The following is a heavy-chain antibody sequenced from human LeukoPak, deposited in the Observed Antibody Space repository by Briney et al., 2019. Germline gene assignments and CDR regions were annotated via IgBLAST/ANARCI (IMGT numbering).Heavy chain of an antibody. D-gene: IGHD4-23*01. CDR2: IKHDGGEK. CDR3: AKVPHYGGNSPYFDS. CDR1: GFTFSSYW. Sequence: GGSLRLSCAASGFTFSSYWMSWVRQAPGKGLEWVANIKHDGGEKYYVDSVKGRFTISRDNSKGTLYLQMSSLRAEDTDVYYCAKVPHYGGNSPYFDSWGQGTLVTVSS. J-gene: IGHJ4*02. V-gene: IGHV3-7*05.